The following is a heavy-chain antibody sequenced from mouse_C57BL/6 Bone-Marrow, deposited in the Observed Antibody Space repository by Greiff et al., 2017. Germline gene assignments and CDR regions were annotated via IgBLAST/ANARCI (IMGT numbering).Heavy chain of an antibody. Sequence: QVQLQQSGPELVKPGASVKISCKASGYSFTSYYIHWVKQRPGQGLEWIGWIYPGSGNTKYNEKFKGKATLTADTSSSTAYMQLSSLTSEDSAVYYCARNMVKDFDYWGQGTTLTVSS. J-gene: IGHJ2*01. D-gene: IGHD2-2*01. V-gene: IGHV1-66*01. CDR3: ARNMVKDFDY. CDR1: GYSFTSYY. CDR2: IYPGSGNT.